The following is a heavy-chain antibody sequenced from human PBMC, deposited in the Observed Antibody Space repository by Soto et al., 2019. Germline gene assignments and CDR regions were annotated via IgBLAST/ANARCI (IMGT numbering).Heavy chain of an antibody. D-gene: IGHD4-17*01. CDR1: GDSLRSYA. CDR3: ARDQNHYGTSIP. CDR2: IYDSGRT. Sequence: SETLSLTCTVSGDSLRSYAWNWIRQPPGRGLEWIGFIYDSGRTNYNPSLKSRVTISLDTSKNQFSLKLSSVTAADTAVYYCARDQNHYGTSIPCGQGPLVHVSS. V-gene: IGHV4-59*01. J-gene: IGHJ5*02.